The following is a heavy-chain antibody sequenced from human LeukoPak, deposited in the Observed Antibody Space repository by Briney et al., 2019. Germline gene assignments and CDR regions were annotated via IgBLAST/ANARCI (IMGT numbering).Heavy chain of an antibody. CDR1: GGTFSSYA. V-gene: IGHV1-69*04. D-gene: IGHD2-2*02. CDR2: IIPILGIA. Sequence: SVKVSCKASGGTFSSYAISWMRQAPGQGLEWMGRIIPILGIANYAQKFQGRVTITADKSTSTAYMELSSLRSEDTAVYYCARGVPAAIDWFDPWGQGTPVTVSS. J-gene: IGHJ5*02. CDR3: ARGVPAAIDWFDP.